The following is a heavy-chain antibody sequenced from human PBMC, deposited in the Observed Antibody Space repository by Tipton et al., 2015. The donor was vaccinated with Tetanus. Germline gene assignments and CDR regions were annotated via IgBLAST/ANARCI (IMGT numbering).Heavy chain of an antibody. CDR1: GYIFNNYW. V-gene: IGHV5-51*01. D-gene: IGHD2-8*01. J-gene: IGHJ4*02. CDR2: IYPGDSDT. Sequence: QLVQSGGEVKKPGESLKISCKGSGYIFNNYWIGWVRQKPGKGLEWMGIIYPGDSDTRYSPSFQGRVTIPVDKSINTAYLRWSSLKASDTSMFYCARAHCTDGVCNFDFWGQGALVTVAS. CDR3: ARAHCTDGVCNFDF.